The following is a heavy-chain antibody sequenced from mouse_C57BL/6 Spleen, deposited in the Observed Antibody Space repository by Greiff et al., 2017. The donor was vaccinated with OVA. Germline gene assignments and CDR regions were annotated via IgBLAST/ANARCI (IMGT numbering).Heavy chain of an antibody. J-gene: IGHJ1*03. CDR2: IWSDGST. V-gene: IGHV2-6*03. CDR3: GRGSGSSWDLDV. CDR1: GFSLTSYG. D-gene: IGHD1-1*01. Sequence: VKLMESGPGLVAPSQSLSITCTVSGFSLTSYGVHWVRQPPGKGLEWLVVIWSDGSTTYNSALKSRLSISKDNSKSQVFLKMNSLQTDDTALYYCGRGSGSSWDLDVRGTGTTVTVSS.